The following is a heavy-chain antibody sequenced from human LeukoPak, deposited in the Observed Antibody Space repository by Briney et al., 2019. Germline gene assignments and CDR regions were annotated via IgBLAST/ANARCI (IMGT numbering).Heavy chain of an antibody. CDR2: ISWNNSSI. D-gene: IGHD5-12*01. Sequence: GGSLRLSCAASGFTFDDYAMHWVRQTPGKGLEWVSSISWNNSSIHYADSVRGRFTISRDNAKNSLYLQMNSLRAEDTALYYCAKEKWLRSQGFDDWGRGTLVTVSS. CDR3: AKEKWLRSQGFDD. J-gene: IGHJ4*02. V-gene: IGHV3-9*01. CDR1: GFTFDDYA.